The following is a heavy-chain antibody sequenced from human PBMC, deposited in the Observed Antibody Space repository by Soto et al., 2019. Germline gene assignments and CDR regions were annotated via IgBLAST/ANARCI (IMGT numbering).Heavy chain of an antibody. CDR3: AKLLHNSHYNVMDV. J-gene: IGHJ6*02. Sequence: GGSLRLSCAVSGFTFSSYGMRWVRQAPGQGLEWVSSIGHSGNTYYSDSVKGRFTISRDNSKNTLYLQMDSLRAEDTATYYCAKLLHNSHYNVMDVWGRGTTVTVSS. CDR1: GFTFSSYG. CDR2: IGHSGNT. V-gene: IGHV3-23*01. D-gene: IGHD1-1*01.